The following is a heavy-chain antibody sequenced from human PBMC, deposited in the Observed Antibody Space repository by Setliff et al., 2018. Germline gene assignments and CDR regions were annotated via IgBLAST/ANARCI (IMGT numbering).Heavy chain of an antibody. CDR2: IVVGSGNT. CDR3: ARTRGLDV. J-gene: IGHJ6*02. CDR1: GFTFTSSA. V-gene: IGHV1-58*01. Sequence: ASVKVSCKASGFTFTSSAVQWVRQARGQRLERIGWIVVGSGNTGYAQKFQGRVTMTRNTSISTAYMELSSLRSEDTAVYYCARTRGLDVWGQGTTVTVSS.